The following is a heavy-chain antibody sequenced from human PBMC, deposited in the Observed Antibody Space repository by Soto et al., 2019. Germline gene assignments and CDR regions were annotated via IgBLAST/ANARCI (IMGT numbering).Heavy chain of an antibody. CDR2: INPSGGST. CDR1: GYTFTSYY. Sequence: GASVKVSCKASGYTFTSYYMHWVRQAPGQGLEWMGIINPSGGSTSYAQKFQGRVTMTGDTSTSTVYIELSSPRSEDTAVYYCAGARGIRAKVVPVAMGDYWGQGTLVTVSS. V-gene: IGHV1-46*03. D-gene: IGHD2-2*01. CDR3: AGARGIRAKVVPVAMGDY. J-gene: IGHJ4*02.